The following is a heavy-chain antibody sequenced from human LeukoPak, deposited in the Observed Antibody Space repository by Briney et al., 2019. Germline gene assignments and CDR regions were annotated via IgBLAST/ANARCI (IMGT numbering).Heavy chain of an antibody. CDR1: GDSISSYH. Sequence: SETLSLTCTVSGDSISSYHWSWIRQPPGKGLEWLGYMYNSGNTNYNPSLRSRVSISVDKSKNQFSLKLSSVTAADTAVYYCARAQYYDILTGPLHPWGQGTLVTVSS. CDR2: MYNSGNT. J-gene: IGHJ5*02. CDR3: ARAQYYDILTGPLHP. D-gene: IGHD3-9*01. V-gene: IGHV4-59*12.